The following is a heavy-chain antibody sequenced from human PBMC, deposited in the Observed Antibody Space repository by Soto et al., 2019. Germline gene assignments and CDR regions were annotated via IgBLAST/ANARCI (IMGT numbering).Heavy chain of an antibody. V-gene: IGHV3-21*06. CDR2: ISGSGKDT. Sequence: PGGSLRLSCATCGFTFSNYRMNWVRQAPGKGLEWVASISGSGKDTFYRDSVKGRFTISRDNAESSLVLQMNSLTVDDTAVYHCARVHLVRTSSYYCGMDVWGPGTTVTVSS. J-gene: IGHJ6*02. CDR3: ARVHLVRTSSYYCGMDV. CDR1: GFTFSNYR. D-gene: IGHD6-6*01.